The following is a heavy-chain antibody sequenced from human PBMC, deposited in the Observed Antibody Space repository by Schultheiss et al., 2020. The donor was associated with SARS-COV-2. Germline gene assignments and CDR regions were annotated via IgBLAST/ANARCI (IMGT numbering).Heavy chain of an antibody. J-gene: IGHJ6*02. Sequence: GESLKISCAASGFSFDDYTMHWVRQAPGKGLEWVSLISWDGGSTYYADSVKGRFTISRENAKNSLYLQMNSLRAGDTAVYYCARDGPYGMDVWGQGTTVTVSS. CDR2: ISWDGGST. V-gene: IGHV3-43*01. CDR3: ARDGPYGMDV. CDR1: GFSFDDYT.